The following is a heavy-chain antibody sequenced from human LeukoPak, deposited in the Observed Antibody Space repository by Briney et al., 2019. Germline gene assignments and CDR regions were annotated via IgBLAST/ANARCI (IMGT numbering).Heavy chain of an antibody. D-gene: IGHD7-27*01. J-gene: IGHJ5*01. Sequence: PSETLSLTCSVSGGSISSSNWWAWIRQPPGKGLEWIGYIYYSGGTYYNPSLKSRVTMSVDTSKNQFSLKVSSVTAVDTAVYYCVKKVAGVAWFDSWGQGTLVTVSS. V-gene: IGHV4-28*01. CDR2: IYYSGGT. CDR1: GGSISSSNW. CDR3: VKKVAGVAWFDS.